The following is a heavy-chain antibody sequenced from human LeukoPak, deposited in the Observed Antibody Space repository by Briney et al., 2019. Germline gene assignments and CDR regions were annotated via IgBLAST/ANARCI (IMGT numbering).Heavy chain of an antibody. D-gene: IGHD3-22*01. J-gene: IGHJ4*02. CDR3: AREALTYYYDSSGYPDY. CDR1: GFTFSSYA. V-gene: IGHV3-30*04. Sequence: GGSLRLACAASGFTFSSYAMHWVRQAPGKGLEWVAVISYDGSNKYYADSVKGRFTISRDNSKNTLYLQMNSLRAEDTAVYYCAREALTYYYDSSGYPDYWGQGTLVTVSS. CDR2: ISYDGSNK.